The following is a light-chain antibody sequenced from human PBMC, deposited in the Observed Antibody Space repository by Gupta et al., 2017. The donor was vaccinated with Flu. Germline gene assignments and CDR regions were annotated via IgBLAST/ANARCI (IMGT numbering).Light chain of an antibody. J-gene: IGLJ1*01. Sequence: YVLTQPPSVSGAPGQRVTVSCTGSRSNIGASYDVNWYRQIPGTAPKLLIYANNHRPSGVPDRFSASKSGTSASLAITGLQADDEADYYCQSYDRNLRSYVFGTGTAVTVL. CDR2: ANN. CDR1: RSNIGASYD. CDR3: QSYDRNLRSYV. V-gene: IGLV1-40*01.